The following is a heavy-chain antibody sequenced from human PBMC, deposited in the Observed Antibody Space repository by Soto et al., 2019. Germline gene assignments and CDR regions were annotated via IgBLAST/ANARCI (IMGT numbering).Heavy chain of an antibody. Sequence: PSETLSLTCTVSGGSISSYYWSWIRQPPGKGLEWIGYIYYSGSTNYNPSLKSRVTISVDTSKNQFSLKLSSVTAADTAVYYCARVEDFWSGPHHSARWFDPWGQGTLGTVSS. CDR3: ARVEDFWSGPHHSARWFDP. CDR1: GGSISSYY. D-gene: IGHD3-3*01. CDR2: IYYSGST. J-gene: IGHJ5*02. V-gene: IGHV4-59*01.